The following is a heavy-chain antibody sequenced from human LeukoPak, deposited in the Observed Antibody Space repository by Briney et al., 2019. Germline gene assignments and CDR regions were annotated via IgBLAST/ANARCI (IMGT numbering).Heavy chain of an antibody. V-gene: IGHV4-38-2*01. D-gene: IGHD1-1*01. CDR2: IYHSGST. Sequence: SETLSLTCAVSGYSISSGYYWGWIRPPPGKGLEWIGSIYHSGSTYYNPSLKSRVIISVDTSKNQFSLKLSSVTAADTAVYYCARHMMTRYGFRSWFDPWGQGTLVTVSS. J-gene: IGHJ5*02. CDR3: ARHMMTRYGFRSWFDP. CDR1: GYSISSGYY.